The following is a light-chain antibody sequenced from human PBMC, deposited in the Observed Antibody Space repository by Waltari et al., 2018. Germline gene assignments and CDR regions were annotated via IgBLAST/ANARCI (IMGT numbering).Light chain of an antibody. V-gene: IGKV3-20*01. J-gene: IGKJ1*01. CDR2: GAS. Sequence: DIVLTQSPGTLSLSPGERATLSCRASQSVSSSYLACYQQKPGQAPRLLIYGASSRAAGTPDRFSGSESGTDFTLTISSLEPEDAAVYYCQQYGRTFGQGTKVEIK. CDR1: QSVSSSY. CDR3: QQYGRT.